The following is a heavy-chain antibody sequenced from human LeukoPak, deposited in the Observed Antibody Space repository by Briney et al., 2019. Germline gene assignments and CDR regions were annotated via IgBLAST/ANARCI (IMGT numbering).Heavy chain of an antibody. V-gene: IGHV3-30-3*01. J-gene: IGHJ4*02. CDR2: ISYDGSNK. CDR1: GFTFSSYA. CDR3: ARGSRYYFDY. D-gene: IGHD4-17*01. Sequence: PGGSLRLSCAASGFTFSSYAMPWVRQAPGKGLEWVAVISYDGSNKYYADSVKGRFTISRDNSKNTLYLQMNSLRAEDTAVYYCARGSRYYFDYWGQGTLVTVSS.